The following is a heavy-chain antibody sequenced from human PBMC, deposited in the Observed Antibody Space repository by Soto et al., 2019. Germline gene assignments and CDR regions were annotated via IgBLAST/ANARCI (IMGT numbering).Heavy chain of an antibody. CDR2: TYYRSKWFN. CDR3: AREGRLAASIFPNWFDP. Sequence: PSQTLSLTFAISGDSVSNNSAAWNWIRQSPSRGLEWLGRTYYRSKWFNNYALSVKGRITINPDTSKNQFSLQLNSVTPEDTAVYYCAREGRLAASIFPNWFDPWGQGTLVTLSS. D-gene: IGHD3-3*02. CDR1: GDSVSNNSAA. V-gene: IGHV6-1*01. J-gene: IGHJ5*02.